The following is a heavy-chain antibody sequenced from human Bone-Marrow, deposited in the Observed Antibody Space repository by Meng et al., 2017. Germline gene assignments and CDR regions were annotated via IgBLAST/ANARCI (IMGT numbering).Heavy chain of an antibody. CDR2: FDPEDGET. CDR3: ARGPGDAFDI. J-gene: IGHJ3*02. Sequence: ASVKVSCKVSGYTLTELSMHWVRQAPGKGLEWMGGFDPEDGETIYAQKFQGRVTMTRDTSTSTVYMELSSLRSEDTAVYYCARGPGDAFDIWGQGQWSPSPQ. D-gene: IGHD1-14*01. CDR1: GYTLTELS. V-gene: IGHV1-24*01.